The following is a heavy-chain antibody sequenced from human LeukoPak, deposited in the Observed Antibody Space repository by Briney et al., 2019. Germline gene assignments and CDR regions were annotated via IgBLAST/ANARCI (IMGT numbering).Heavy chain of an antibody. J-gene: IGHJ4*02. CDR2: ISYDGSNK. CDR1: GFTFSSYA. V-gene: IGHV3-30-3*01. CDR3: ARESIFLEYYFDY. Sequence: GGSLRLSCAAPGFTFSSYAMHWVRQAPGKGLEWVAVISYDGSNKYYADSVKGRFTISRDNSKNTLYLQMNSLRAEDTAVYYCARESIFLEYYFDYWGQGTLVTVSS. D-gene: IGHD3-9*01.